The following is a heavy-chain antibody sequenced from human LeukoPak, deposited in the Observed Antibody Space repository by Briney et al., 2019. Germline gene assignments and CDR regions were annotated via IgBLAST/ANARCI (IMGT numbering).Heavy chain of an antibody. D-gene: IGHD3-10*01. V-gene: IGHV4-39*01. Sequence: SETLSLTCTVSGGSINNGGYYWGWIRQPPGAGPEWIGSLYYNGATYYNPTLRSRVTMSVDTSKNQFSLKLTSVTAADTAVYYCASLRSSGSGSFPTDWGQGILVTVSS. J-gene: IGHJ4*02. CDR2: LYYNGAT. CDR3: ASLRSSGSGSFPTD. CDR1: GGSINNGGYY.